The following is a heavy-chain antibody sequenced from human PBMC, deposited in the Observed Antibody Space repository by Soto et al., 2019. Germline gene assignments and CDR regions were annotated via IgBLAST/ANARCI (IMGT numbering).Heavy chain of an antibody. CDR3: ARHDDFWSGYVHD. CDR2: FLSGGNT. D-gene: IGHD3-3*01. J-gene: IGHJ4*02. V-gene: IGHV4-39*01. Sequence: QLQLQESGPGLVKPSETLSLTCVVSGDSIRSSSYYWGWIRQPPGMGLEWIGSFLSGGNTYYSPSLRSRVTISVDTSDNHFSLKLTSVTAADMAVYYCARHDDFWSGYVHDWGQGTLVTVSS. CDR1: GDSIRSSSYY.